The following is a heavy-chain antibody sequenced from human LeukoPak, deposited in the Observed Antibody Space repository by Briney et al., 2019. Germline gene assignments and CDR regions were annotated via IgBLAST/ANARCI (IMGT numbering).Heavy chain of an antibody. CDR3: ARDSVHYYDSSGYSYYFDY. V-gene: IGHV4-4*07. CDR1: GGSISSYY. Sequence: SETLSLTCTVSGGSISSYYWSWIRQPAGKGLEWIGRIYTSGSTNYSPSLKSRVTISVDKSKNQFSLKLSSVTAADTAVYYCARDSVHYYDSSGYSYYFDYWGQGTLVTVSS. J-gene: IGHJ4*02. D-gene: IGHD3-22*01. CDR2: IYTSGST.